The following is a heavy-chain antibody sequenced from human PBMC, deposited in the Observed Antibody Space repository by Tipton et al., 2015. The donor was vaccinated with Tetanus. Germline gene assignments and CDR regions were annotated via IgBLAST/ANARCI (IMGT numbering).Heavy chain of an antibody. CDR2: INGDGSST. D-gene: IGHD2-2*02. CDR3: GRPYTTSIYVSDI. V-gene: IGHV3-74*01. J-gene: IGHJ4*02. Sequence: GSLRLSCAVSGSTSSSHWMHWVRQAPGKGLVWVSRINGDGSSTSYADSVKGRFTISRDNAKNTLYLQMNSLRVEDTAVYYCGRPYTTSIYVSDIWGQGTLVTVSS. CDR1: GSTSSSHW.